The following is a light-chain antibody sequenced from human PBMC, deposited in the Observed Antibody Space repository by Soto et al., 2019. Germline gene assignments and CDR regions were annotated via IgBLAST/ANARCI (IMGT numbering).Light chain of an antibody. V-gene: IGKV1-39*01. CDR3: QKISSIPYT. CDR2: GAS. J-gene: IGKJ2*01. CDR1: QNISTY. Sequence: DIQMTQSPSSLSASVGDRVTITCRASQNISTYLNWYQQIPGKAPKLLIYGASNLQNGVPSRFSGSGSGTDFTLTISRLQPEDFATYYCQKISSIPYTFGQGTKLDIK.